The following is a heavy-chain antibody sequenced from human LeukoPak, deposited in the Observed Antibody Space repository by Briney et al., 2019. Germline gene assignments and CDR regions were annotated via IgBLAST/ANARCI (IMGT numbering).Heavy chain of an antibody. J-gene: IGHJ4*02. CDR1: GFMFSDYW. V-gene: IGHV3-7*01. CDR3: ARVGTWELQRVFDY. D-gene: IGHD1-1*01. Sequence: GGSLRLSCAASGFMFSDYWMTWVRQVPGTGLEWVANINRHGNEVHYVDSVKGRFTISRDNAKNSLYLQLDSLRVEDTAVYYCARVGTWELQRVFDYWGQGTLVTVPS. CDR2: INRHGNEV.